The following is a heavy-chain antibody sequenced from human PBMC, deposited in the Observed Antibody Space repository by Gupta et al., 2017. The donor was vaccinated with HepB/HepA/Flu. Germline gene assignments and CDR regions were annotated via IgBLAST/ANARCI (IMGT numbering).Heavy chain of an antibody. CDR3: AKEQLGHDYYYYMDV. D-gene: IGHD6-6*01. V-gene: IGHV1-69*06. Sequence: GGTFSSYAISWVRQAPGQGLEWMGGIIPIFGTANYAQKFQGRVTITADKSTSTAYMELSSLRSEDTAVYYCAKEQLGHDYYYYMDVWGKGTTVTVYS. CDR1: GGTFSSYA. CDR2: IIPIFGTA. J-gene: IGHJ6*03.